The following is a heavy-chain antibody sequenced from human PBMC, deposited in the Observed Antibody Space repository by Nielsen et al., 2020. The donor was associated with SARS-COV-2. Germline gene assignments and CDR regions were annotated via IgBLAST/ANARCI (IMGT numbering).Heavy chain of an antibody. D-gene: IGHD5-18*01. CDR2: INHSGST. CDR3: ARVGEAGYSPFDY. J-gene: IGHJ4*02. Sequence: WIRQPPGKGLEWIGEINHSGSTNYNASLKSRVTISVDTSKNQFSLKLRSVTAADTAVYYCARVGEAGYSPFDYWGQGTLVTVSS. V-gene: IGHV4-34*01.